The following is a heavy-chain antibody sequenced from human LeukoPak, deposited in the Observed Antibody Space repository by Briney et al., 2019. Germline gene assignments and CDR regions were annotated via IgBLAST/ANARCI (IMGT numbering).Heavy chain of an antibody. CDR1: GYSFTSYW. J-gene: IGHJ5*02. V-gene: IGHV5-51*01. CDR2: IYPGDSDT. D-gene: IGHD3-10*01. CDR3: ARHSKNSGSYYSGPVPFDP. Sequence: GESLKISCKGSGYSFTSYWIGWVRQMPGKGLEWMGIIYPGDSDTRYSPSFQGQVTISADKSISTAYLQWSSLKASDTAMYYCARHSKNSGSYYSGPVPFDPWGQGTLVTVSS.